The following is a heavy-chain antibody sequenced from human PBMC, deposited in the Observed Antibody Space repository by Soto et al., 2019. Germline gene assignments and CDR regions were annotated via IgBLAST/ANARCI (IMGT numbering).Heavy chain of an antibody. CDR1: GGSFSGYY. D-gene: IGHD6-6*01. Sequence: SETLSLTCAVYGGSFSGYYWSWIRQPPGKGLEWIGEINHSGSTNYNPSLKSRVTISVDTSKNQFSLKLSSVTAADTAVYYCARRNGGSSRLLLVYWGQGTLVTVSS. V-gene: IGHV4-34*01. CDR3: ARRNGGSSRLLLVY. CDR2: INHSGST. J-gene: IGHJ4*02.